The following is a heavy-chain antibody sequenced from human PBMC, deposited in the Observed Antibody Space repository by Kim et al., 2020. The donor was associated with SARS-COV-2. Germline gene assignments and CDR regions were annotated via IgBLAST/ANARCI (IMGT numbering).Heavy chain of an antibody. CDR1: GFTFSSYG. CDR2: ISYDGSNK. CDR3: AKDRFLPYGSGSLWGKRNYYYYGMDV. Sequence: GGSLRLSCAASGFTFSSYGMHWVRQAPGKGLEWVAVISYDGSNKYYADSVKGRFTISRDNSKNTLYLQMNSLRAEDTAVYYCAKDRFLPYGSGSLWGKRNYYYYGMDVWGQGTTVTVSS. J-gene: IGHJ6*02. V-gene: IGHV3-30*18. D-gene: IGHD3-10*01.